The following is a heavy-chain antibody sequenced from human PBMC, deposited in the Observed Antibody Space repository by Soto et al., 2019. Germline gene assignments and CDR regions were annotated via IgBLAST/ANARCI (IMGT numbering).Heavy chain of an antibody. CDR2: INSDGSST. V-gene: IGHV3-74*01. Sequence: GSLILSCAASGFTFSSYWMHWVRQAPGKGLVWVSRINSDGSSTSYADSVKGRFTISRDNAKNTLYLQMNSLRAEDTAVYYCANIEGYYDDSSGTTDYYGMDVWGQGTTVTVSS. CDR3: ANIEGYYDDSSGTTDYYGMDV. J-gene: IGHJ6*02. D-gene: IGHD3-22*01. CDR1: GFTFSSYW.